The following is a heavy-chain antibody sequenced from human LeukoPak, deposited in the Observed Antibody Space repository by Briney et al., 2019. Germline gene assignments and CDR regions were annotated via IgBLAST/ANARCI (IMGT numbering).Heavy chain of an antibody. CDR3: VKDLRSDFMGVLSRYLSY. CDR1: GFPFSSYA. J-gene: IGHJ4*02. D-gene: IGHD2/OR15-2a*01. CDR2: ISRNGGST. V-gene: IGHV3-64D*09. Sequence: PGGSLRLSCSASGFPFSSYAMHWVRQAPGKGLEYVAAISRNGGSTYYADSVKGRFTISRDNSKNTLYLQMSSLRAEDTAVYLCVKDLRSDFMGVLSRYLSYWGQGTLVTVSS.